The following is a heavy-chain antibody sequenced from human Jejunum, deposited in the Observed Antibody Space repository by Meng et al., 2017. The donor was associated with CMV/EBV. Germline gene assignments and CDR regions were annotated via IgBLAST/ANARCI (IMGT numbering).Heavy chain of an antibody. V-gene: IGHV3-23*01. CDR3: AKLPEMFPY. Sequence: LRLSCACSGFSFSNYAMIWVRQAPGKGLEWVSTISASGGSTYYADSVKGRFTISRDNFKNTLYLQMNSLRGEDTAVYYCAKLPEMFPYWGQGTLVTVSS. J-gene: IGHJ4*02. D-gene: IGHD5-24*01. CDR1: GFSFSNYA. CDR2: ISASGGST.